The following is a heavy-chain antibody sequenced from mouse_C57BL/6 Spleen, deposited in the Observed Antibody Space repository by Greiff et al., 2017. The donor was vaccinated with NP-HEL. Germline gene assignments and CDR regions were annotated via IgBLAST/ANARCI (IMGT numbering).Heavy chain of an antibody. D-gene: IGHD1-1*01. CDR2: ISSGSSTI. CDR3: ARGGRYGSSSYYFDY. Sequence: DVMLVESGGGLVKPGGSLKLSCAASGFTFSDYGMHWVRQAPEKGLEWVAYISSGSSTIYYADTVKGRFTISRDNAKNTLFLQMTSLRSEDTAMYYCARGGRYGSSSYYFDYWGQGTTLTVSS. V-gene: IGHV5-17*01. CDR1: GFTFSDYG. J-gene: IGHJ2*01.